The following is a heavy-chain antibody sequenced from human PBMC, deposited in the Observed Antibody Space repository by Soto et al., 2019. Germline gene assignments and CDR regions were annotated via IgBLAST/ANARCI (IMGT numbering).Heavy chain of an antibody. D-gene: IGHD6-19*01. J-gene: IGHJ4*02. CDR1: GGTFSSYA. CDR3: ATGVGAGTFPLLYYFDY. Sequence: GASVKVSCKASGGTFSSYAISWVRQAPGQGLEWMGGIIPIFGTANYAQKFQGRVTMTRDTSISTAFMELSRLRSDDTALYYCATGVGAGTFPLLYYFDYWGQGTLVTVSS. CDR2: IIPIFGTA. V-gene: IGHV1-69*05.